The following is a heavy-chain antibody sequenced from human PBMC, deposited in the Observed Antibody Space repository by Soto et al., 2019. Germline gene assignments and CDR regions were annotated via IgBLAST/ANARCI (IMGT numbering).Heavy chain of an antibody. V-gene: IGHV3-23*01. Sequence: LRLSCAASGFPLSSYAMIWVRQAPLKGLEWVSTITGSGGSTYYADSMKGRFTISRDNSKNTLYLQMNSLRAEDTAIYSCAKRGSAVATNPFDYSGQGTLVTVSS. CDR3: AKRGSAVATNPFDY. J-gene: IGHJ4*02. CDR2: ITGSGGST. CDR1: GFPLSSYA. D-gene: IGHD6-19*01.